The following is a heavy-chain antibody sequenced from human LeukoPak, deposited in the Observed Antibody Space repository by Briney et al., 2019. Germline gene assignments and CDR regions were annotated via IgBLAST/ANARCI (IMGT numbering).Heavy chain of an antibody. D-gene: IGHD5-24*01. J-gene: IGHJ4*02. CDR2: INPNSGGT. CDR1: GYTFTGYY. CDR3: ARDRPADGYNYELDY. Sequence: ASVKVSCKASGYTFTGYYMHWVRQAPGQGLEWMGWINPNSGGTNYAQKFQGRVTMTGDTSISTAYMELSRLRSDDTAVYYCARDRPADGYNYELDYWGQGTLVTVSS. V-gene: IGHV1-2*02.